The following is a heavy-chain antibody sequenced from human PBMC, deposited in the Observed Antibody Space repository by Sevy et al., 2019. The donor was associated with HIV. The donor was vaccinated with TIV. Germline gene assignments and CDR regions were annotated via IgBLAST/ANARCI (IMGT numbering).Heavy chain of an antibody. J-gene: IGHJ5*02. CDR1: GGSVSSDNYY. Sequence: SETLSLTCAVSGGSVSSDNYYWTWIRQHPGKGLEWIGYIYHLGSTSSNPSLKSRGTISVDTSKNQFSLKLRSVTAADTAVYFCAREAGYCSNGVCDTGWFDPWGQGTLVTVSS. CDR2: IYHLGST. CDR3: AREAGYCSNGVCDTGWFDP. D-gene: IGHD2-8*01. V-gene: IGHV4-31*11.